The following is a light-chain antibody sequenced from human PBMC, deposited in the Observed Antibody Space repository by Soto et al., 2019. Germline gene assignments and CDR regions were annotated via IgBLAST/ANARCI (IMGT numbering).Light chain of an antibody. CDR3: SSYAGSNDV. CDR1: SSDVGGYNY. CDR2: DVS. V-gene: IGLV2-8*01. Sequence: SVPTPPPSASVSPGDLVTVCRAGTSSDVGGYNYVCWNQEHTGKAPKLMIYDVSKRPSGVPDRFPRSKSGNTADLTVSGLQAEDEADYYCSSYAGSNDVFRTGTKV. J-gene: IGLJ1*01.